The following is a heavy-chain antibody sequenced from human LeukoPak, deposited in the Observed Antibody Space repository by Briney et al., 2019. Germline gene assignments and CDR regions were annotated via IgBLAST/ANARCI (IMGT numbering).Heavy chain of an antibody. V-gene: IGHV1-18*01. CDR2: ISAYNGNT. D-gene: IGHD2-2*01. J-gene: IGHJ4*02. Sequence: ASVNVSCKASGYTFTSYGISGVRPAPGQGLEWMGWISAYNGNTNYAQKLQGRVTMNTDTSTSTAYMELRSLRSDGTAVYYCVRDRIDWGVVPAAPWYYFEFGGQGTLVTVSS. CDR3: VRDRIDWGVVPAAPWYYFEF. CDR1: GYTFTSYG.